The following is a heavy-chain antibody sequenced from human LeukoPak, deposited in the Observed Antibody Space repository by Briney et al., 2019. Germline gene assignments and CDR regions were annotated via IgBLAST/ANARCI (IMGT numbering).Heavy chain of an antibody. V-gene: IGHV3-11*04. CDR2: ISSSGSTI. Sequence: GGSLTLSCAASGFTFSDYYMSWIRQAPGKGLEWVSYISSSGSTIYYADSVKGRFTISRDNAKNSLYLQMNSLRAEDTAVYYCARRLIAVAGYYFDYWGQGTLVTVSS. J-gene: IGHJ4*02. CDR3: ARRLIAVAGYYFDY. D-gene: IGHD6-19*01. CDR1: GFTFSDYY.